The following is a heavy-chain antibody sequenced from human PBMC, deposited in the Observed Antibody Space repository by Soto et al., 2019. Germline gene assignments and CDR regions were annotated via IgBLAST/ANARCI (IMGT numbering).Heavy chain of an antibody. J-gene: IGHJ4*02. CDR3: ARAGYYDILTGPRTIDY. D-gene: IGHD3-9*01. V-gene: IGHV1-69*13. CDR1: GGTFSSYA. Sequence: SVKVSCKASGGTFSSYAISWVRQAPGQGLEWTGGIIPIFGTANYAQKFQGRVTITADESTSTAYMELSSLRSEDTAVYYCARAGYYDILTGPRTIDYWGQGTLVTVSS. CDR2: IIPIFGTA.